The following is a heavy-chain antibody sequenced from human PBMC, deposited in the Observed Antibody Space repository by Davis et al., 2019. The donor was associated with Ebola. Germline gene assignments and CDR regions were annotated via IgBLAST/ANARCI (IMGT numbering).Heavy chain of an antibody. J-gene: IGHJ6*02. CDR3: ARLGPHIGYYYGMDV. Sequence: AASVKVSCKASGYTFTSYGISWVRQAPGQGLEWMGWISAYNGNTNYAQKFQGRVTMTRDTSISTAYMELSRLRSDDTAVYYCARLGPHIGYYYGMDVWGQGTTVTVSS. V-gene: IGHV1-18*01. D-gene: IGHD5-12*01. CDR2: ISAYNGNT. CDR1: GYTFTSYG.